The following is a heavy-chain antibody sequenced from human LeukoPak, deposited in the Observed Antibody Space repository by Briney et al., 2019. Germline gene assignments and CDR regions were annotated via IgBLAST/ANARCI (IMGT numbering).Heavy chain of an antibody. J-gene: IGHJ6*02. CDR3: ASIGPLYGSGSYRFDYYYYGMDV. Sequence: SETLSLTCAVYGGSFSGYYWSWIRQPPGKGLEWIGEINHSGSTNYNPSLKSRVTISVDTSKNQLSLKLSSVTAADTAVYYCASIGPLYGSGSYRFDYYYYGMDVWGQGTTVTVSS. V-gene: IGHV4-34*01. CDR1: GGSFSGYY. D-gene: IGHD3-10*01. CDR2: INHSGST.